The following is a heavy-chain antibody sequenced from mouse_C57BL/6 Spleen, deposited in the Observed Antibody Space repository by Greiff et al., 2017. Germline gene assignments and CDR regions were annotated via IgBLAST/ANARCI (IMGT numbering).Heavy chain of an antibody. D-gene: IGHD1-1*01. CDR1: GYTFTDYN. V-gene: IGHV1-18*01. CDR3: ARHYGSKDWYFDV. Sequence: EVQRVESGPELVKPGASVKIPCKASGYTFTDYNMDWVKQSHGKSLEWIGDINPNNGGTIYNQKFKGKATLTVDKSSSTAYMELRSLTSEDTAVYYCARHYGSKDWYFDVWGTGTTVTVSS. J-gene: IGHJ1*03. CDR2: INPNNGGT.